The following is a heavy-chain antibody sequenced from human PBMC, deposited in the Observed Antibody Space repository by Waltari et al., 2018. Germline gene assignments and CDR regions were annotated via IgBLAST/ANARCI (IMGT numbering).Heavy chain of an antibody. Sequence: QVQLQESGPGLVKPSQTLSLPCTVSGGSISRGGYYWSWIRQHPGKGPEWIGYIYYSGSTYYNPSLKSRVTISVDTSKNQFSLKLSSVTAADTAVYYCARRGDSSGYQSWGQGTLVTVSS. D-gene: IGHD3-22*01. CDR1: GGSISRGGYY. CDR3: ARRGDSSGYQS. CDR2: IYYSGST. V-gene: IGHV4-31*03. J-gene: IGHJ4*02.